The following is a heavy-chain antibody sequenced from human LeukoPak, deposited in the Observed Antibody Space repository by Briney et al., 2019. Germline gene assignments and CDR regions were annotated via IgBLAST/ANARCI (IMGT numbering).Heavy chain of an antibody. D-gene: IGHD6-19*01. CDR1: GGSFSGYY. V-gene: IGHV4-34*01. Sequence: SETLSPTCAVYGGSFSGYYWSWIRQPPGKGLEWIGEINHSGSTNYNPSLKSRVTISVDTSKNQFSLKLSSVTAADTAVYYCARTGKAVAEIPFDYWGQGTLVTVSS. CDR2: INHSGST. J-gene: IGHJ4*02. CDR3: ARTGKAVAEIPFDY.